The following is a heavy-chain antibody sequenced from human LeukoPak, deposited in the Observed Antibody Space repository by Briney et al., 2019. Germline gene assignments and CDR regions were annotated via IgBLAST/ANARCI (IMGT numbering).Heavy chain of an antibody. CDR1: GFTFSSYS. CDR3: AGDGTDGYNYFDY. Sequence: PGGSLRLSCAASGFTFSSYSMNWVRQAPGKGLEWVSSISSSSSYIYYADSVKGRFTISRDNAKNSLYLQMNSLRAEDTAVYYCAGDGTDGYNYFDYWGQGTLVTVSS. V-gene: IGHV3-21*01. D-gene: IGHD5-24*01. J-gene: IGHJ4*02. CDR2: ISSSSSYI.